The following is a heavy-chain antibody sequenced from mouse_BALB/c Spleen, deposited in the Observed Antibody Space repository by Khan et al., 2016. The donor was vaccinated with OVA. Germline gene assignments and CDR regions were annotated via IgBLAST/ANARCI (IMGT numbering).Heavy chain of an antibody. J-gene: IGHJ3*01. D-gene: IGHD1-1*01. V-gene: IGHV5-6*01. CDR3: TPLAYYYNSEGFAY. Sequence: EVELVESGGDLVKPGGSLKLSCAASGFTFSTFGMSWVRQSPDRRLEWVATINTGGFYTYYPDIVKGRFTISRDNAKSTLYLQMSSLKSEDTAIYYCTPLAYYYNSEGFAYWGQGTLVTVSA. CDR1: GFTFSTFG. CDR2: INTGGFYT.